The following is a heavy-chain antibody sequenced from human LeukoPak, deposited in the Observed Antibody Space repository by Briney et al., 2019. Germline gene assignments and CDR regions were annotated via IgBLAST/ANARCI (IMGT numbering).Heavy chain of an antibody. J-gene: IGHJ3*02. D-gene: IGHD3-3*01. Sequence: SETLSLTCTVSGGSISSYYWSWIRQPPGKGLEWIGDIYYSGSTNYNPSLKSRVTISVDTSKNQFSLKLSSVTAADTAVYYCARSAVVIISPGAFDIWGQGTMVTVSS. CDR3: ARSAVVIISPGAFDI. V-gene: IGHV4-59*01. CDR1: GGSISSYY. CDR2: IYYSGST.